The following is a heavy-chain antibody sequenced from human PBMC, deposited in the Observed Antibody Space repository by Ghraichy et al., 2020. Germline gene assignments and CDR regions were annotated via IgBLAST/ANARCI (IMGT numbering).Heavy chain of an antibody. CDR1: GFPFRSYA. Sequence: GGSLRLSCAASGFPFRSYAMNWVRQAPGKGLDWVSGISGIDGRTYYADAVKGRLTISRDNSKNTVHLHMNIVRVEDTATYYCAKGRLSGGVDWTLDYWGQGALVTVSS. D-gene: IGHD1-1*01. CDR3: AKGRLSGGVDWTLDY. CDR2: ISGIDGRT. J-gene: IGHJ4*02. V-gene: IGHV3-23*01.